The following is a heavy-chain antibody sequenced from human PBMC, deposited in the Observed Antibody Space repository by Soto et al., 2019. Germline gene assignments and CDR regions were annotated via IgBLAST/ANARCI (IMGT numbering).Heavy chain of an antibody. V-gene: IGHV4-39*01. D-gene: IGHD3-3*01. J-gene: IGHJ4*02. CDR2: IYYSGST. Sequence: GWIRQPPGKGLEWIGSIYYSGSTYYNPSLKSRVTISVDTSKNQFSLKLSSVTAADTAVYYCARRYEAYYDFWSGYPTAGHFDYWGQGTLVTVSS. CDR3: ARRYEAYYDFWSGYPTAGHFDY.